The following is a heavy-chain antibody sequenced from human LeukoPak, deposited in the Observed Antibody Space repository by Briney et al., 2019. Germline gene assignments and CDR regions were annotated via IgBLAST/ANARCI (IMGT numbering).Heavy chain of an antibody. CDR1: GGTFSSYA. CDR3: ATLCCGSYYMDV. V-gene: IGHV1-69*06. J-gene: IGHJ6*03. Sequence: RASVTVSCKASGGTFSSYAISWVRQAPGQGLEWMGGIIPISGTTNYAQTFQGRVTITADKSTSTAYMELSSLRSEDTAVYYCATLCCGSYYMDVWGKGTTVTVSS. D-gene: IGHD2-15*01. CDR2: IIPISGTT.